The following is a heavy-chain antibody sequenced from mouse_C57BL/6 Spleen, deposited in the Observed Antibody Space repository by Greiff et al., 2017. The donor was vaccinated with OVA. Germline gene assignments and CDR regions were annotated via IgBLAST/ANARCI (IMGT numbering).Heavy chain of an antibody. CDR3: TRGGGSRIGGYYAMDY. CDR2: IYPGNSDT. Sequence: EVQLQQSGTVLARPGASVKMSCKTSGYTFTSYWMHWVKQRPGQGLEWIGAIYPGNSDTSYNQKFKGKAKLTAVTSASTAYMELSSLTNEDSAVYYCTRGGGSRIGGYYAMDYWGQGTSVTVSS. CDR1: GYTFTSYW. J-gene: IGHJ4*01. D-gene: IGHD1-1*01. V-gene: IGHV1-5*01.